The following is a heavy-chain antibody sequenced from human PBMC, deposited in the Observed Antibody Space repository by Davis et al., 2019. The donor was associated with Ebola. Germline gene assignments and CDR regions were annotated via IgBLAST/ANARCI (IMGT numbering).Heavy chain of an antibody. CDR1: GFTVSSNH. CDR2: ISGSGGST. CDR3: ARGPGSRESIYRCDF. V-gene: IGHV3-23*01. D-gene: IGHD3-10*01. Sequence: PGGSLRLSCTASGFTVSSNHMSWVRQAPGKGLEWVSAISGSGGSTYYADSVKGRFTISRDNSKKTLYLHMDSLGDEDTAVYYCARGPGSRESIYRCDFWGQGTLVTVSS. J-gene: IGHJ4*02.